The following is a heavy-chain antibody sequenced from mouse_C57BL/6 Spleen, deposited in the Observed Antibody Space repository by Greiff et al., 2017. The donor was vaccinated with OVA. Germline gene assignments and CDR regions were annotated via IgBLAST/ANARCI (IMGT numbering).Heavy chain of an antibody. Sequence: ESGPGLVKPSQSLSLTCSVTGYSITSGYYCNWIRQFPGNKLEWMGYITYDGSNNYNQSLKNRISLTRDTSNNPFFLKLNSVTTEDTATYYCARAYDYDGAMDYWGQGTSVTVSS. CDR2: ITYDGSN. CDR1: GYSITSGYY. CDR3: ARAYDYDGAMDY. V-gene: IGHV3-6*01. J-gene: IGHJ4*01. D-gene: IGHD2-4*01.